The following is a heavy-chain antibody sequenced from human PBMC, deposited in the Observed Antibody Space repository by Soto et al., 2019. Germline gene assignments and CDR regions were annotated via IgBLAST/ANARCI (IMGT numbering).Heavy chain of an antibody. CDR2: IYPGDSDT. Sequence: PGEALKISCKGSGYSFTRYWIGWVRQMPGKGLEWMGIIYPGDSDTRYSPSFQGQVTISVDRSISTAYLQWSSLKASDTAIYYCTRLLILPGNWFDPWGQGTLVTVSS. V-gene: IGHV5-51*01. J-gene: IGHJ5*02. CDR1: GYSFTRYW. CDR3: TRLLILPGNWFDP.